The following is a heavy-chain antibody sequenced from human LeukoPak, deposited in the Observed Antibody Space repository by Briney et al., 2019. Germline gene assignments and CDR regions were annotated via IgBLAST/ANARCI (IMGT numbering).Heavy chain of an antibody. V-gene: IGHV1-2*02. CDR2: INPNSGGT. D-gene: IGHD1-26*01. Sequence: GASVKVSCKASGYTFTSYGISWVRQAPGQGLEWMGWINPNSGGTNYAQKFQGRVTMTRDTSISTAYMELSRLRSDDTAVYYCARSGGSYRYWFDPWGQGTLVTVSS. J-gene: IGHJ5*02. CDR1: GYTFTSYG. CDR3: ARSGGSYRYWFDP.